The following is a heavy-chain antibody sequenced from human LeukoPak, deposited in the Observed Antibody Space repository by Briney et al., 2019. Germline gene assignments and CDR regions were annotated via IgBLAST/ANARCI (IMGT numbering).Heavy chain of an antibody. J-gene: IGHJ4*02. Sequence: GRSLRLSCAASGFTFSSYAMSWVRQAPGKGLEWVSAISGSGGSTYYADSVKGRFTISRDNSKNTLYLQMNSLRAEDTAVYYCAKDLKGIQLWLVPSLFDYWGQGTLVTVSS. D-gene: IGHD5-18*01. CDR1: GFTFSSYA. V-gene: IGHV3-23*01. CDR2: ISGSGGST. CDR3: AKDLKGIQLWLVPSLFDY.